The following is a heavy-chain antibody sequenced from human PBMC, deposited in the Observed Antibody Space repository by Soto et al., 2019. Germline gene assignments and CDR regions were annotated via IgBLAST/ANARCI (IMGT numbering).Heavy chain of an antibody. J-gene: IGHJ4*02. V-gene: IGHV1-8*01. Sequence: QVQLVQSGAEVKKPGASVKVSCKASGYTFTSYDINWVRQATGQGLEWMGWMNPNSGNTGYAQKFQGRVTMTRNTSIIRAYMELSSLRSEDTAVYYCARVPLTHLGYCTNAVCYHFDYGGQGTLVTVSS. CDR2: MNPNSGNT. CDR3: ARVPLTHLGYCTNAVCYHFDY. D-gene: IGHD2-8*01. CDR1: GYTFTSYD.